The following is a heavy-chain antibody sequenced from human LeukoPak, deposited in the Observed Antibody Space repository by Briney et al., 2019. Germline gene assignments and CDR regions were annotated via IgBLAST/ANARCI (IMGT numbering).Heavy chain of an antibody. V-gene: IGHV1-2*02. CDR1: GYTFTGYY. D-gene: IGHD2-2*01. J-gene: IGHJ3*02. Sequence: KVSXKAXGYTFTGYYMHWVRQAPGQGLEWMGWINPNSGGTNYAQKFQGRVTMTRDTSISTAYMELSRLRSDDTAVYYCARDASSGAFDIWGQGTMVTVSS. CDR3: ARDASSGAFDI. CDR2: INPNSGGT.